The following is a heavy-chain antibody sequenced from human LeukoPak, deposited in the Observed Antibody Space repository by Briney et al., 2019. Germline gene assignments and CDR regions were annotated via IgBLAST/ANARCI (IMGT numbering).Heavy chain of an antibody. D-gene: IGHD3-3*01. Sequence: SQTLSLTCAVSGGSISSGGYSWSWIRQPPGQGLEWIGYIYHSGSTYYNPSLKSRVTISVDRSKNQFSLKLSSVTAADTAVYXXXXXXXXXFGVVTSNWFDPWGQGTLVTVSS. J-gene: IGHJ5*02. V-gene: IGHV4-30-2*01. CDR2: IYHSGST. CDR1: GGSISSGGYS. CDR3: XXXXXXXFGVVTSNWFDP.